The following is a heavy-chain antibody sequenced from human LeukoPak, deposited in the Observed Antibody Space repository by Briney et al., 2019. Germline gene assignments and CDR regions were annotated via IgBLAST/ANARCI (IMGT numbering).Heavy chain of an antibody. CDR2: MRPTDAYT. CDR1: GFSLTSNY. Sequence: ASVMVSCKASGFSLTSNYMHWVRQAPGQGLEWMGYMRPTDAYTGYAPKFQGRVTVTRDTSTNTVYMELSSLSSDDTAVYYCAREGAVALKHFDLWGQGTLVTVSS. CDR3: AREGAVALKHFDL. D-gene: IGHD6-19*01. J-gene: IGHJ4*02. V-gene: IGHV1-46*01.